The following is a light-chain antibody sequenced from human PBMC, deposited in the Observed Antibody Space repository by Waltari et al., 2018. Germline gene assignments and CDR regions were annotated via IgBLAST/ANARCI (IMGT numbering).Light chain of an antibody. CDR1: SSDVGGYNY. J-gene: IGLJ2*01. V-gene: IGLV2-14*03. Sequence: QSALTQPASVSGSPGQSITISCTGISSDVGGYNYVSWYQQHPGKAPKVMIYDVGYRPSGFSSRFSGSTSGNTASLTISGLQAEDEADYYCTSYASSSTLVFGGGTKLTVL. CDR3: TSYASSSTLV. CDR2: DVG.